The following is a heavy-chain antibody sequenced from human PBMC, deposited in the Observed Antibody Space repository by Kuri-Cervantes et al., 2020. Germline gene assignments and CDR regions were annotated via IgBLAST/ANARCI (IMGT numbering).Heavy chain of an antibody. CDR2: INAGNGNT. CDR1: GYTFTTYG. V-gene: IGHV1-3*01. J-gene: IGHJ4*02. D-gene: IGHD1-14*01. Sequence: ASVKVSCKTSGYTFTTYGIHWVRQAPGQRLEWMGWINAGNGNTKYSQKSQGRVTITRDTSASTAYMELSSLRSEDTAIYYCARDSGNQLSPHPYWGQGTLVTVSS. CDR3: ARDSGNQLSPHPY.